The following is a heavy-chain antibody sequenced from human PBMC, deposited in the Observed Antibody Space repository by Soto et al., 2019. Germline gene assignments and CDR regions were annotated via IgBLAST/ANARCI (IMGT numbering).Heavy chain of an antibody. CDR3: SRAVRGVNVLLWFGELLSDD. D-gene: IGHD3-10*01. CDR2: ISYDGSNK. V-gene: IGHV3-30-3*01. Sequence: GGSLRLSCAASGFTFSSYAMHWVRQAPGNGLEWVAVISYDGSNKYYADSVKGRFTISRDNSKNTLYLQMNSLRAEDTAVYYCSRAVRGVNVLLWFGELLSDDWGEGT. J-gene: IGHJ4*02. CDR1: GFTFSSYA.